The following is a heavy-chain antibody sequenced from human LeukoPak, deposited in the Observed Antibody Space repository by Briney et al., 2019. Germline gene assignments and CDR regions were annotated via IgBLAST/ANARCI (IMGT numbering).Heavy chain of an antibody. CDR2: IWYDGSNK. Sequence: PGRSLRLSCAASGFTFSSYGMHWVRQAPGKGLEWMAIIWYDGSNKYYADSVKGRFTISRDNSKNTLYLEMNSLRVEDTAVYYCARDDPVPMSKLDPWGQGTLVTVSS. J-gene: IGHJ5*02. V-gene: IGHV3-33*01. CDR3: ARDDPVPMSKLDP. CDR1: GFTFSSYG.